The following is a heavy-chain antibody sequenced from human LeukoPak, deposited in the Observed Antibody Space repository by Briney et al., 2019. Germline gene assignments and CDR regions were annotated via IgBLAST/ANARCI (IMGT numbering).Heavy chain of an antibody. Sequence: SETLSLTCTVSGGSISSYYWSWIRQPPGKGLEWIGYIYYSGSTNYNPSLKSRVTISVDTSKNQFSLKLSSVTAADTAVYYCARDSGPNYPRVYYYGMDVWGQGTTVTVSS. CDR2: IYYSGST. CDR1: GGSISSYY. D-gene: IGHD1-7*01. J-gene: IGHJ6*02. V-gene: IGHV4-59*12. CDR3: ARDSGPNYPRVYYYGMDV.